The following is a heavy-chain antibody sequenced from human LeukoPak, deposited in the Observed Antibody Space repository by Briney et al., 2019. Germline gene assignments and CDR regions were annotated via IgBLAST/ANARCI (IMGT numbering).Heavy chain of an antibody. D-gene: IGHD2-15*01. CDR3: ARILGSGDYEHFDY. Sequence: ASVKVSCKASGYTFTSYGISWVRQAPGQGVEWMGWISAYNGNTNYAQKLQGRVTITTDTSTSTAYMELRSLRSDDTAVYYCARILGSGDYEHFDYWGQGTLVTVSS. J-gene: IGHJ4*02. CDR2: ISAYNGNT. V-gene: IGHV1-18*01. CDR1: GYTFTSYG.